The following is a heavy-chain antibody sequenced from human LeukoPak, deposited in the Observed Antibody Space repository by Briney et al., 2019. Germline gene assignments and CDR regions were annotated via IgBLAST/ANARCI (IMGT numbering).Heavy chain of an antibody. Sequence: GGSLRLSCAASGFIFSSYNMHWVRQAPGKGLEWVSYISYNGNNKYYADSVKGRFTISRDNAKNSLFLQMNSLRAEDTAVYYCARLYSSSSGRALDYWGQGTLVTVSS. D-gene: IGHD6-6*01. CDR3: ARLYSSSSGRALDY. J-gene: IGHJ4*02. CDR2: ISYNGNNK. V-gene: IGHV3-21*05. CDR1: GFIFSSYN.